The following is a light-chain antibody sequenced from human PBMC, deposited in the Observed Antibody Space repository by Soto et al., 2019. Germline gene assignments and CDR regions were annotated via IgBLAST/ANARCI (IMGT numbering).Light chain of an antibody. J-gene: IGKJ1*01. V-gene: IGKV3-20*01. CDR3: QQYGSALQT. CDR2: GAS. CDR1: QSVRSNF. Sequence: EIVLTQSPGTLSLSPGERVTLSCRASQSVRSNFLAWYQQRPGQAPRLLIYGASSRATGIPDRFSGSGSGTDFTLIISRLEPEDCAVYYGQQYGSALQTFGQGTKVEIK.